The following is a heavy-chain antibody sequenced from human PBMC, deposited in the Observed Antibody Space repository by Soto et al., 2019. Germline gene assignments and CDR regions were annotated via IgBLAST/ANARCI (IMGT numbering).Heavy chain of an antibody. Sequence: QVQLVQSGAEVKKSGASVKVSCKASGYTFTAYYMHWVRQAPGQGLEWMGWINPNSGGTYHAQNFHGRVTMTRDTTPTTAYTELACLTSDATAVYYCARGGGRGYNELDPWGHGTLVIVSS. J-gene: IGHJ5*02. CDR1: GYTFTAYY. V-gene: IGHV1-2*02. CDR2: INPNSGGT. D-gene: IGHD5-12*01. CDR3: ARGGGRGYNELDP.